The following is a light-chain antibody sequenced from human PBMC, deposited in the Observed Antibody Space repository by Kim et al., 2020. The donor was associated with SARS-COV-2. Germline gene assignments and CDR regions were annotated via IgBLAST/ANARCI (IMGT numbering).Light chain of an antibody. V-gene: IGKV1-5*03. CDR1: QNIGSY. CDR2: QAS. Sequence: SVGARVTFSCRASQNIGSYLAWYQHKPGKAPTLLVYQASSLESGVPSRFSGSGSETEFILTINSLQPDDFATYYCQHYNSYPYTFGQGTKLEI. J-gene: IGKJ2*01. CDR3: QHYNSYPYT.